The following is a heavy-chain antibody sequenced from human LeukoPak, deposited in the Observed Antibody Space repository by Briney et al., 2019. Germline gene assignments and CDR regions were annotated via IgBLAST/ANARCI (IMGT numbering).Heavy chain of an antibody. V-gene: IGHV3-48*01. CDR3: VRELAY. CDR1: GSALSTYM. Sequence: GGSLRLSCAASGSALSTYMMNGGLQAPGKGLEWLSYISSDSGAMYYADSVQGRFTISRDNALKSMYLHMNSLRVEDTAVYYCVRELAYWGQGNLVTVSS. J-gene: IGHJ4*02. CDR2: ISSDSGAM.